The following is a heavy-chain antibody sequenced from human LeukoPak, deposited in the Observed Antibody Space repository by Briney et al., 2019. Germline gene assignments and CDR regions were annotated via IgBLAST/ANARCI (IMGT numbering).Heavy chain of an antibody. CDR1: GCTLIELS. CDR3: AISDPTDDVLTGPGAFDI. J-gene: IGHJ3*02. Sequence: ASVKVSCKVPGCTLIELSMHWVRQAPGKGLEWMGGFDPEDGEIVYAQKFQGRVTMTEDTSTDTAYMELSSLRSEDTAVYYCAISDPTDDVLTGPGAFDIWGQGTMVTVSS. D-gene: IGHD3-9*01. V-gene: IGHV1-24*01. CDR2: FDPEDGEI.